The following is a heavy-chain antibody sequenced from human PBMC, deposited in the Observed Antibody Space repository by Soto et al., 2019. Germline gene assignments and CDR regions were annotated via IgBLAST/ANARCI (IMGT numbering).Heavy chain of an antibody. CDR1: GFTFSSYG. Sequence: GGSLRLSCAASGFTFSSYGMHWVRQAPGKGLEWVAVIWYDGSNKYYADSVKGRFTISRDNSKNTLYLQMNSLRAEDTAVYYCARAPYYYDSSGYYYHGYYFDYWGQGTLVTVSS. CDR2: IWYDGSNK. V-gene: IGHV3-33*01. D-gene: IGHD3-22*01. CDR3: ARAPYYYDSSGYYYHGYYFDY. J-gene: IGHJ4*02.